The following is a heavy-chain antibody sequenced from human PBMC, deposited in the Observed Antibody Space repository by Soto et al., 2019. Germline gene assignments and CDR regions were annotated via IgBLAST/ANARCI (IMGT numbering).Heavy chain of an antibody. J-gene: IGHJ5*02. V-gene: IGHV4-31*03. D-gene: IGHD2-21*02. CDR1: GGSISSGGYY. CDR2: IYYSGST. CDR3: ARDRAYCCGDCYHPGSWFDP. Sequence: QVQLQESGPGLVKPSQTLSLTCTVSGGSISSGGYYWSWIRQHPGKGLEWIGYIYYSGSTYYNPALNSRVTISVDASKNQFPLKLSSVTAADTAVYYCARDRAYCCGDCYHPGSWFDPRGQGTLVTVSA.